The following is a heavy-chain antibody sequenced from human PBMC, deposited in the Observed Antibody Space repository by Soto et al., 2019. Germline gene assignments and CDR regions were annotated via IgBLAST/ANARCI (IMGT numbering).Heavy chain of an antibody. J-gene: IGHJ4*02. Sequence: SETLSLTCAVYGGSFSGYYWSWIRQPPGKGLEWIGEINHSGSTNYNPSLKSRVTISVDTSKNQFSLKLSSVTAADTAVYYCARGSSITSLWGQGTLVTVSS. CDR1: GGSFSGYY. V-gene: IGHV4-34*01. CDR2: INHSGST. CDR3: ARGSSITSL. D-gene: IGHD3-10*01.